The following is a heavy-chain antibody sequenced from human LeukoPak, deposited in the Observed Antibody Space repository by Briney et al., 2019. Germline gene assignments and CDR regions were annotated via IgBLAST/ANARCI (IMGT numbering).Heavy chain of an antibody. V-gene: IGHV3-21*04. D-gene: IGHD3-22*01. CDR3: AKDMRPGYDSSGYPDY. CDR2: ISSSSSYM. Sequence: GGSLRLSCAASGFTFSTYTMNWVRQAPGKGLEWVSSISSSSSYMYYADSVKGRFTISRDNAKNSLYPQMNSLRAEDTALYYCAKDMRPGYDSSGYPDYWGQGTLVSVSS. J-gene: IGHJ4*02. CDR1: GFTFSTYT.